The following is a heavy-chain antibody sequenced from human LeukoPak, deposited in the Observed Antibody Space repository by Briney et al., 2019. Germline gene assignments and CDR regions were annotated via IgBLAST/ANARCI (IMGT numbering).Heavy chain of an antibody. CDR3: ARDGRFLEWLEEVVRGYYMDV. D-gene: IGHD3-3*01. CDR2: INPSGGRT. CDR1: GYTLTSYY. Sequence: ASVKVSCKASGYTLTSYYMHWVRQAPGQGLEWMGIINPSGGRTSYTQKFQGRVTMTRDTSTSTVYMELSSLRSEDTAVYYCARDGRFLEWLEEVVRGYYMDVWGKGTTVTVSS. J-gene: IGHJ6*03. V-gene: IGHV1-46*01.